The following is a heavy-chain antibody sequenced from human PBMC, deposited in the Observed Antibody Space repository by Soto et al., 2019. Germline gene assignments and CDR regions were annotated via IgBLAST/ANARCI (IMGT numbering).Heavy chain of an antibody. V-gene: IGHV4-31*03. CDR1: GGSITSSGYY. D-gene: IGHD3-10*01. CDR3: AKGGSSYGHFTY. J-gene: IGHJ4*02. CDR2: IYYSGST. Sequence: QVQLQESGPGLVKPSQTLSLTCTVSGGSITSSGYYWTWIRHHPRKGLEWIGYIYYSGSTYYNPSLKSRVTMSVDTSKNQFSLTLNSVTAADTAVYYCAKGGSSYGHFTYWGQGTLVTVSS.